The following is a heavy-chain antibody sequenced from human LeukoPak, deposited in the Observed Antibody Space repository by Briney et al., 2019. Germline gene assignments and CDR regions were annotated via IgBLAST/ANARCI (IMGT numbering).Heavy chain of an antibody. Sequence: ASVKVSCKASGYTFTSYGISWVRQAPGQGLEWMGWISAYNGNTSYAQKLQGRVTMTTDTSTNTAYMELRSLRSDDTAVYYCARGRTSIAAAATPDIWGQGTMVTVSS. CDR1: GYTFTSYG. J-gene: IGHJ3*02. D-gene: IGHD6-13*01. CDR2: ISAYNGNT. CDR3: ARGRTSIAAAATPDI. V-gene: IGHV1-18*01.